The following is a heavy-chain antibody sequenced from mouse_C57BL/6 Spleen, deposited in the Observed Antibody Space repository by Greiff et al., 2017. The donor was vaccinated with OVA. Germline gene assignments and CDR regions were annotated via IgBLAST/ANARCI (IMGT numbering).Heavy chain of an antibody. J-gene: IGHJ4*01. CDR3: ANYDYDGAMDY. V-gene: IGHV1-59*01. CDR1: GYTFTSYW. D-gene: IGHD2-4*01. CDR2: IDPSDSYT. Sequence: QVQLQQPGAELVRPGPSVKLSCKASGYTFTSYWMHWVKQRPGQGLEWIGVIDPSDSYTNYNQKFKGKATLTVDTSSSTAYMQLSSLTSEDSAVYYCANYDYDGAMDYWGQGTSVTVSS.